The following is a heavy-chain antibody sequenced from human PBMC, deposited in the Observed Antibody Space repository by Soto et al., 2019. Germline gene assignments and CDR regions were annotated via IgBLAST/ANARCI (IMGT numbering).Heavy chain of an antibody. Sequence: QMQLVASGGGVVQPGRSLRLSCAASGFTFSYYGMHWVRQAPGKGLEWVAVIWPDGSKKYYADSVKGRFAISRDNFKNSLYLQMNSLTVEDTAVYYCARDAQGHDGYGGGMDVWGQGITVTVSS. CDR3: ARDAQGHDGYGGGMDV. CDR1: GFTFSYYG. V-gene: IGHV3-33*01. CDR2: IWPDGSKK. D-gene: IGHD5-12*01. J-gene: IGHJ6*02.